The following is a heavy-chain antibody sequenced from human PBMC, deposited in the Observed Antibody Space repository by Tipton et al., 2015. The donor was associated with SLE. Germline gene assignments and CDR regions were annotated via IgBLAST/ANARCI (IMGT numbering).Heavy chain of an antibody. CDR3: ARDRSITGSDY. CDR1: GYSISSGYY. Sequence: TLSLTCAVSGYSISSGYYWGWIRQPPGKGLEWIGSIYHSGSTYYNPSLKSRVTISVDTSKNQFSLKVSSVTAADTAVYYCARDRSITGSDYWGLGTLVTVSS. D-gene: IGHD1-20*01. CDR2: IYHSGST. J-gene: IGHJ4*02. V-gene: IGHV4-38-2*02.